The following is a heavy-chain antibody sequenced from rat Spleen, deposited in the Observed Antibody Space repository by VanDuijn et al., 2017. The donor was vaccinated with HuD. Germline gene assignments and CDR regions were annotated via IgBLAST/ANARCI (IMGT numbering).Heavy chain of an antibody. CDR3: TSPFRWFAY. CDR2: LWGNGNT. CDR1: GFSLSSHG. J-gene: IGHJ3*01. V-gene: IGHV2-13*01. Sequence: QVQLKESGPGLVKPSLTLSLTCTVSGFSLSSHGVIWVRQPPGKGLEWMGVLWGNGNTNYNSALKFRLSISRDTSKSQLYLKMNSLQTEDTAIYFCTSPFRWFAYWGQGTLVTVSS.